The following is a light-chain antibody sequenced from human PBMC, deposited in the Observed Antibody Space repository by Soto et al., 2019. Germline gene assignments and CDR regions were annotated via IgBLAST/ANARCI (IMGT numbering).Light chain of an antibody. CDR2: AAS. V-gene: IGKV1-39*01. J-gene: IGKJ2*01. CDR3: QQYNIS. CDR1: QSISTY. Sequence: DIQMTQSPSSLSASVGARVTVTCRASQSISTYLNWYQQRPGKAPNLLIYAASNMQSGVPSRFSCSRSGAEFTLTISRQQPDDFATYYCQQYNISVGQGTKVDIK.